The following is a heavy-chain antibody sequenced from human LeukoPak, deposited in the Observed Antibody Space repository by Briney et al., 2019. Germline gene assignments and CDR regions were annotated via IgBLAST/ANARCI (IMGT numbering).Heavy chain of an antibody. V-gene: IGHV1-3*04. CDR2: INTGNGIT. CDR1: GYTFTSNA. J-gene: IGHJ5*02. D-gene: IGHD6-13*01. Sequence: GASVKVSCKASGYTFTSNAMHWVRQAPGQRPEWMGWINTGNGITKYSQKFQGRVTISRDTSANTAYMEVSSLRSEDTAVYYCARGAAEGLDRWGQGTLVTVSS. CDR3: ARGAAEGLDR.